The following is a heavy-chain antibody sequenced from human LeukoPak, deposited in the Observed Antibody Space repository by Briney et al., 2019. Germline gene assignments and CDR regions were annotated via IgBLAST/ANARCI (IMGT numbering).Heavy chain of an antibody. CDR3: ARRAGAYSHPYDY. J-gene: IGHJ4*02. V-gene: IGHV3-23*01. CDR2: INTNGGST. Sequence: GGSLRLSCAASGFIFRNYGMSWVRQAPGKGLEWVSAINTNGGSTYYANSVKGRFTISRDNSKNTLYLQMNSLRAEDTAVYYCARRAGAYSHPYDYWGQGTLVTVSS. CDR1: GFIFRNYG. D-gene: IGHD4/OR15-4a*01.